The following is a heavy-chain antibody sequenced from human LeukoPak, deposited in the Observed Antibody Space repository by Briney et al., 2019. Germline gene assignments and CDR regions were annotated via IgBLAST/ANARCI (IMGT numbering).Heavy chain of an antibody. D-gene: IGHD2-2*01. V-gene: IGHV4-4*07. CDR2: IYSSGST. CDR3: ARDAPYIVVVPAAAWAYYYYMDV. Sequence: SETLSLTCTVSGGSISNYYWSWIRQPAGKGLEWIGRIYSSGSTNYNPSLKSRVTMSVDTSKNQLSLKLSSVTAADTAVYYCARDAPYIVVVPAAAWAYYYYMDVWGKGTTVTVSS. J-gene: IGHJ6*03. CDR1: GGSISNYY.